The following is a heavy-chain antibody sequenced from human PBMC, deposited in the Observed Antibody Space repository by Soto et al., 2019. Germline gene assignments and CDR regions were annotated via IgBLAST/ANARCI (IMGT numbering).Heavy chain of an antibody. CDR1: GYSFTSYA. CDR2: INAYNGNT. CDR3: ARDGVAVTTGISGY. Sequence: ASVKVSCKASGYSFTSYARSWVRQAPGQGLEWMGWINAYNGNTKYAQKFQDRVTMTTDTSTNTVYMELRSLTSDDTAVYYSARDGVAVTTGISGYWGQGTLVTVSS. J-gene: IGHJ4*02. D-gene: IGHD4-4*01. V-gene: IGHV1-18*01.